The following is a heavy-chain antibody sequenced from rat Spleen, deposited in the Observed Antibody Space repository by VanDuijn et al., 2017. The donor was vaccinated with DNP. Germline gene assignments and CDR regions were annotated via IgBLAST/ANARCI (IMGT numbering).Heavy chain of an antibody. J-gene: IGHJ2*01. Sequence: EVQLVESGGGLVQPGRSLKLSCAGSGFTFSDYYMAWVRQAPTKGLEWVASITYDGVGTYYRDSVKGRFTISRDIAKSSLYLQMDSLRSEDTATYYCVTRGKYGGYDYWGQGVMVTVSS. D-gene: IGHD1-11*01. CDR1: GFTFSDYY. CDR3: VTRGKYGGYDY. V-gene: IGHV5-20*01. CDR2: ITYDGVGT.